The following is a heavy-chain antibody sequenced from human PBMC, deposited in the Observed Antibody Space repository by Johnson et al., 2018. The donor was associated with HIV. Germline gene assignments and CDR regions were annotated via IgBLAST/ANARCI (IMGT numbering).Heavy chain of an antibody. V-gene: IGHV3-66*01. D-gene: IGHD5-18*01. CDR1: GFTFSSFA. CDR2: IYSGGTT. J-gene: IGHJ3*02. Sequence: VQLVESGGGVVQPGRSLRLSCAASGFTFSSFAMHWVRQTPGNGLEWVSVIYSGGTTYHADSVKGRFIISRDNSKSTLYLQMNSLRAEDTAVYYCARAYTYGAFDIWGQGTMVTVSS. CDR3: ARAYTYGAFDI.